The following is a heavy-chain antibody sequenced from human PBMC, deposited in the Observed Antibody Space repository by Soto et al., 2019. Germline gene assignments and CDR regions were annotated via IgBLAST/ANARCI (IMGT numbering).Heavy chain of an antibody. D-gene: IGHD4-4*01. J-gene: IGHJ6*02. CDR1: GFTFSSYG. CDR3: ARSTVPSYYYYYGMDV. CDR2: IWYDGSNK. V-gene: IGHV3-33*01. Sequence: GGSLRLSCAASGFTFSSYGMHCVRQAPGTGLEWVAVIWYDGSNKYYADSVKGRFTISRDNSKNTLYLQMNSLRAEDMAVYYCARSTVPSYYYYYGMDVWGQGTTVTVSS.